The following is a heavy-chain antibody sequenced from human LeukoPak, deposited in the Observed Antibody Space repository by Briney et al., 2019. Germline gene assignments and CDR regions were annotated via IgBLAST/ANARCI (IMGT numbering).Heavy chain of an antibody. D-gene: IGHD3-22*01. J-gene: IGHJ4*02. CDR3: ARGAAYYDMDY. Sequence: GASVKVSCKASGYTFTGYYMHWVRQAPGQGLEWMGRINPNSGGTNYPQKFQGRVTMTRDTSISTAYMELSRLRSDDTAVYYCARGAAYYDMDYWGQGTLVTVSS. CDR2: INPNSGGT. V-gene: IGHV1-2*06. CDR1: GYTFTGYY.